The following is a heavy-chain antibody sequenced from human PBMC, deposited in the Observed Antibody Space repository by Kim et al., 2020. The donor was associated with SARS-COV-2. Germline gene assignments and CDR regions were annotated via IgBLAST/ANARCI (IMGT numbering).Heavy chain of an antibody. Sequence: SETLSLTCAVYGGSFSGYYWSWIRQPPGKGLEWIGEINHSGSTNYNPSLKSRVTISVDTSKNQFSLKLSSVTAADTAVYYCARGLRVAAAGYYYYYGMDVWGQGTTVTVSS. V-gene: IGHV4-34*01. CDR2: INHSGST. CDR3: ARGLRVAAAGYYYYYGMDV. CDR1: GGSFSGYY. J-gene: IGHJ6*02. D-gene: IGHD6-13*01.